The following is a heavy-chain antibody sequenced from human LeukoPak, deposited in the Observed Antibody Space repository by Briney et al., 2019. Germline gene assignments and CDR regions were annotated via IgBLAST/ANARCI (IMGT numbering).Heavy chain of an antibody. Sequence: SETLSLTCSVSGGSISSYYRSWIRQPPGKGLEWIGYIYYSGSTNYNPSLKSRVTISVDTSKNQFSLKLGSVTAADTAVYYCARHPSYYYGSGSSRNAFDIWGQGTMVTVSS. V-gene: IGHV4-59*08. CDR3: ARHPSYYYGSGSSRNAFDI. CDR1: GGSISSYY. J-gene: IGHJ3*02. D-gene: IGHD3-10*01. CDR2: IYYSGST.